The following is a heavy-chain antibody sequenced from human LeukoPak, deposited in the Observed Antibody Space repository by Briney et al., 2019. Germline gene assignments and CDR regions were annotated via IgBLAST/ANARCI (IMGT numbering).Heavy chain of an antibody. V-gene: IGHV1-2*02. CDR1: GYTFTGYY. Sequence: GASVKVSCKASGYTFTGYYMHWVRQAPGQGLEWMGWINPNSGGTNYAQKFQGRVTMARDTSISTAYMELSRLRSDDTAVYYCARVSADSYYDSSGYYEGNWFDPWGQGTLVTVSS. CDR2: INPNSGGT. J-gene: IGHJ5*02. CDR3: ARVSADSYYDSSGYYEGNWFDP. D-gene: IGHD3-22*01.